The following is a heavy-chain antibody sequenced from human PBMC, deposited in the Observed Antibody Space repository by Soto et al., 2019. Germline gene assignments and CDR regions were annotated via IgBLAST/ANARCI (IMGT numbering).Heavy chain of an antibody. J-gene: IGHJ4*02. CDR2: IYYSGST. CDR1: GGSISSGGY. D-gene: IGHD2-15*01. Sequence: LRETLSLTCTVSGGSISSGGYWSWIRQHPGKGLEWIGYIYYSGSTNYNPSLKSRVTISVDTSKNRFSLKLSSVTAADTAVYYCARRYGGTFDYWGQGTLVTVSS. V-gene: IGHV4-61*08. CDR3: ARRYGGTFDY.